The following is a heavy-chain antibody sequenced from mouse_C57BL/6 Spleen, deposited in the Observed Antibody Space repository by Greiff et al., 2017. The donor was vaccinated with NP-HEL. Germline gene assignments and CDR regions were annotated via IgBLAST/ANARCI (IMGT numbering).Heavy chain of an antibody. Sequence: VQLKESGPELVKPGASVKIPCKASGYTFTDYNMDWVKQSHGKSLEWIGDINPNNGGTIYNQKFKGKATLTVDKSSSTAYMGLRSLTSEDYAVYYTARWDGEGAMDDWGKGTSVTVSS. D-gene: IGHD2-13*01. CDR3: ARWDGEGAMDD. CDR1: GYTFTDYN. V-gene: IGHV1-18*01. CDR2: INPNNGGT. J-gene: IGHJ4*01.